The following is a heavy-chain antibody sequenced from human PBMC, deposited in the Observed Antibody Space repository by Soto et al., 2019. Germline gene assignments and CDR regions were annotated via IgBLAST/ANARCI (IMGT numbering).Heavy chain of an antibody. V-gene: IGHV3-11*06. J-gene: IGHJ5*02. D-gene: IGHD3-10*01. CDR1: GFTFSDYY. CDR2: ISSSSSCT. Sequence: GGSLRLSCAASGFTFSDYYMSWIRQAPGKGLEWVSYISSSSSCTNYADSVKGRFTISRDNAKNSLYLQMNSLRAEDTAVYYCASGAYGSGSSQNWFDHWGQGTLVTVSS. CDR3: ASGAYGSGSSQNWFDH.